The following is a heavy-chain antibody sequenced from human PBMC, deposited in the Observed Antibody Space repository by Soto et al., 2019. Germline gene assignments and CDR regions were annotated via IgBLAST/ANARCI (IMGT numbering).Heavy chain of an antibody. CDR2: IRGSGGPT. CDR1: GFIFSNYA. D-gene: IGHD5-12*01. CDR3: VKDFRVGYDWTHD. J-gene: IGHJ4*02. V-gene: IGHV3-23*01. Sequence: DVQLLESGGDLVQPGGSRRLSCAASGFIFSNYAMSWVRQAPGKGLEWVSLIRGSGGPTNYADSVKGRFTVSRDNSKNILLLQMNSLRAEDTAVYYCVKDFRVGYDWTHDWGQGTLVTVFS.